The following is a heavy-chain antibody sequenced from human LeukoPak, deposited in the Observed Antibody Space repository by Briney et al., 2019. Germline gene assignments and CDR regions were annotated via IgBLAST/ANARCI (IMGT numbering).Heavy chain of an antibody. CDR1: GFTFSSSA. Sequence: GGSLRLSCAASGFTFSSSAMSWVRQAPGKGLEWVAAISDTGRLSYCADSVNGRFTISRDNSKNTLSLQMNSLRAADTAVYYCAGYSNLIDYWGQGTLVTVSS. D-gene: IGHD4-11*01. CDR3: AGYSNLIDY. V-gene: IGHV3-23*01. J-gene: IGHJ4*02. CDR2: ISDTGRLS.